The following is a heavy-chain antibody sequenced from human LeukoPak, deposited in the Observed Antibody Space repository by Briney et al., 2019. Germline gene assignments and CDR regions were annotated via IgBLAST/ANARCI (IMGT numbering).Heavy chain of an antibody. D-gene: IGHD3-10*01. CDR3: ASGRGVYFDY. Sequence: SETLSLTCTVSGGSISSSSYYWGWIRQPPGKGLEWIGSIYYSGSTYYNPSLKSRVTISVDTSKNQFSLKLSSVTAADTAVYYCASGRGVYFDYWGQGTLVTVSS. CDR2: IYYSGST. J-gene: IGHJ4*02. V-gene: IGHV4-39*01. CDR1: GGSISSSSYY.